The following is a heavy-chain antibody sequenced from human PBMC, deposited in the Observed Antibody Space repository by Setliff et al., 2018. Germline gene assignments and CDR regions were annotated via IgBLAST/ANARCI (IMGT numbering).Heavy chain of an antibody. CDR2: ISPDSIYI. Sequence: GSLRLSCAASGFTFRTFSMHWVRQAPGKGLEWVSSISPDSIYIYYADSVKGRLTISRDNAWDSLYLQMNSLGAEDTAVYYCAKDRYYDISAYASSGLDQWGQGTQVTVSS. D-gene: IGHD3-22*01. CDR1: GFTFRTFS. J-gene: IGHJ4*02. V-gene: IGHV3-21*01. CDR3: AKDRYYDISAYASSGLDQ.